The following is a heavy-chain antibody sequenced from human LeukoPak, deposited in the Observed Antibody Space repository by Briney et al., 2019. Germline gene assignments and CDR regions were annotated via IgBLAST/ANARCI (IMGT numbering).Heavy chain of an antibody. CDR2: IYYSWAT. D-gene: IGHD4-17*01. CDR1: GGSINSGGYS. J-gene: IGHJ4*02. CDR3: ARTKKVDHGDYENYFDY. Sequence: PSETLSLTCAVSGGSINSGGYSWSWIRQPPGKGLEWIGYIYYSWATYYNPSLKSRLTISIDTSKNQFSLKMSSVTDADTAMYYCARTKKVDHGDYENYFDYWGQGTRVTVSS. V-gene: IGHV4-30-4*07.